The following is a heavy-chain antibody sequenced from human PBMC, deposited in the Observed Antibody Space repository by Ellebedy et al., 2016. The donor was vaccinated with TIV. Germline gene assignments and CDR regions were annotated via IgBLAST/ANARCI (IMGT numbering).Heavy chain of an antibody. CDR2: TYYRSRWYN. Sequence: SETLSLTCAISGDSVSSNSAAWNWIRQSPSRGLEWLGRTYYRSRWYNDYAVSVKSRITINPDTFNNQFSLHLNSVTPEDTAVYHCAVSYDSGSYNYYYYGLGVWGQGTTVTVSS. V-gene: IGHV6-1*01. J-gene: IGHJ6*02. CDR1: GDSVSSNSAA. CDR3: AVSYDSGSYNYYYYGLGV. D-gene: IGHD3-10*01.